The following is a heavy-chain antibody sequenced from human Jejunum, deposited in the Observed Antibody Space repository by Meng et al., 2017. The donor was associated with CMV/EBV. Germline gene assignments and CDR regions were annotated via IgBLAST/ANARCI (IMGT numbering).Heavy chain of an antibody. V-gene: IGHV3-48*04. CDR1: GFSLRIYS. J-gene: IGHJ6*02. CDR2: IGTGSTK. CDR3: VRDPVLSGLDV. Sequence: SCPASGFSLRIYSMNWVRQAPGKGLEWVAYIGTGSTKYYADSLEGRFTVSRDDAKNSLYLQMNSLRGEDTAVYFCVRDPVLSGLDVWGQGTTVTVSS.